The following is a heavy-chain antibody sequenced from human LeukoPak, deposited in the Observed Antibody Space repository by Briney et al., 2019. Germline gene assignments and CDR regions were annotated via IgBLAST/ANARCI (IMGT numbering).Heavy chain of an antibody. Sequence: PSETLSLTCAVYGGSFSGYYWSWIRQPPGKGLEWIGEINHSGSTNYNPSLKSRVTISVDTSKNQFSLKLSSVTAADTAVYYCARDRGDYGDYGIYYYYGMDVWGQGTTVTVSS. CDR2: INHSGST. D-gene: IGHD4-17*01. CDR1: GGSFSGYY. CDR3: ARDRGDYGDYGIYYYYGMDV. J-gene: IGHJ6*02. V-gene: IGHV4-34*01.